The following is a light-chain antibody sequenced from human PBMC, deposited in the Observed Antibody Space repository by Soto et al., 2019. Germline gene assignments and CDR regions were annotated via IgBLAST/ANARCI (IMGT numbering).Light chain of an antibody. CDR2: DAS. V-gene: IGKV1-5*01. CDR1: QSIGGR. CDR3: QQYYTYPLT. Sequence: DIQLTQSPSTLSTSIGDRVTITCRASQSIGGRLAWYQQKPGKAPEFLIYDASSLQSGVPSRFNGSGSGTEFTLTISSLQPDDFATYYCQQYYTYPLTFGGGTKVEIK. J-gene: IGKJ4*01.